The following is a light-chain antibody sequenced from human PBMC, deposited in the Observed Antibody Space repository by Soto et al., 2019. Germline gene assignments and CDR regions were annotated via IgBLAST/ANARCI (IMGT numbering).Light chain of an antibody. CDR2: GAS. CDR1: QSISSNY. Sequence: EIVLTQSPGTLSLSQGERATLSCRASQSISSNYLAWYQQKPGQAPRLLIYGASSRATGIPDRFSGSGSGTDFTLTISRLEPEDSAIYYCQQYGSWTFGQGTKVEIK. J-gene: IGKJ1*01. CDR3: QQYGSWT. V-gene: IGKV3-20*01.